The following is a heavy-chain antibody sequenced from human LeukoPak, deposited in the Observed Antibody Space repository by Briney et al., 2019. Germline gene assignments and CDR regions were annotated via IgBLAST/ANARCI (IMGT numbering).Heavy chain of an antibody. Sequence: SETLSLTCTVSGYSISSGYYWGWIRQPPGKGLEWIGSIYHSGSTYYNPSPKSRVTISVDTSKNQFSLKLSSVTAADTAVYYCARGGYSGYEYYFDYWGQGTLVTVSS. CDR2: IYHSGST. V-gene: IGHV4-38-2*02. J-gene: IGHJ4*02. CDR3: ARGGYSGYEYYFDY. D-gene: IGHD5-12*01. CDR1: GYSISSGYY.